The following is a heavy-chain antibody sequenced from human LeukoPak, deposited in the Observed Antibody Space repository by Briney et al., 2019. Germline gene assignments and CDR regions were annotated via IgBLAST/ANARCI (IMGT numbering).Heavy chain of an antibody. Sequence: GGSLRLSCAASGFTFSSYAMHWVRQAPGKGLEYVSAISSNGGSTYYANSVKGRFTISRDNSKNTLYLQMGSPRAEDMAVYYCTRGYCSGGSCYTYFQHWGQGTLVIVSS. V-gene: IGHV3-64*01. CDR2: ISSNGGST. J-gene: IGHJ1*01. CDR1: GFTFSSYA. D-gene: IGHD2-15*01. CDR3: TRGYCSGGSCYTYFQH.